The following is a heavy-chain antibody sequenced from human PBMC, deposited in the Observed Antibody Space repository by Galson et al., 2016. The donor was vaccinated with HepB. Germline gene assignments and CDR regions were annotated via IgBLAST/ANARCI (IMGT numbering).Heavy chain of an antibody. Sequence: SLRLSCAASEFSVGTNYMAWVRQVPGKGLEWVSVIYSGDSTFYAESVKGRFTISRDKAKNALSLQMNSLRAEDKAVYHCARDSGVGYCSGSSCYALSMDVWGKGTTVTVSS. J-gene: IGHJ6*03. D-gene: IGHD2-2*01. CDR1: EFSVGTNY. CDR3: ARDSGVGYCSGSSCYALSMDV. CDR2: IYSGDST. V-gene: IGHV3-66*02.